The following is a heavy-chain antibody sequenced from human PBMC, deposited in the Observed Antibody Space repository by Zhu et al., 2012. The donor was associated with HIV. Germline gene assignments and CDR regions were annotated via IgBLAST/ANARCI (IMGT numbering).Heavy chain of an antibody. V-gene: IGHV3-73*02. D-gene: IGHD2-15*01. CDR3: TTGPSSGSSLKGDF. CDR2: IRTNANNYAT. J-gene: IGHJ4*02. CDR1: VPFSGSA. Sequence: EVQLVESGGGLVQPGGSRETLLCSLWVPFSGSALHWVRQASGKGLEWVGRIRTNANNYATSYDASLKGRFTISRDDSNNTAYLQMTSLKTEDTAVYYCTTGPSSGSSLKGDFWGQGTLVTVSS.